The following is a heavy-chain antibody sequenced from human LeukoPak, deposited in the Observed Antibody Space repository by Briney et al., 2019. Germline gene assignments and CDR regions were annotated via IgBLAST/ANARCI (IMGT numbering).Heavy chain of an antibody. CDR2: ISGSGGST. CDR3: AKLGSWFYFDY. V-gene: IGHV3-23*01. J-gene: IGHJ4*02. Sequence: GGSLRLSCAASGFTFSSYSMNWVRQAPGKGLEWVSAISGSGGSTYYADSVKGRFTISRDNSKNTLYLQMNSLRAEDTAVFYCAKLGSWFYFDYWGQGTLVTVSS. CDR1: GFTFSSYS. D-gene: IGHD6-13*01.